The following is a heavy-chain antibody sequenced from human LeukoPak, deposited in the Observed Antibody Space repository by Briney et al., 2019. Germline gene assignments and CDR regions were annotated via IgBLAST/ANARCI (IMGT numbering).Heavy chain of an antibody. CDR2: IYYSGSN. Sequence: SETLSLTCTVSGGSISSYYWSWIRQPPGKGLEWIGYIYYSGSNSYNPSLKSRVTISVDTSKNQFSLKLSSVTAADTAVYYCARDRDTMVRGVISWGQGTLVTVSS. V-gene: IGHV4-59*12. J-gene: IGHJ5*02. CDR3: ARDRDTMVRGVIS. CDR1: GGSISSYY. D-gene: IGHD3-10*01.